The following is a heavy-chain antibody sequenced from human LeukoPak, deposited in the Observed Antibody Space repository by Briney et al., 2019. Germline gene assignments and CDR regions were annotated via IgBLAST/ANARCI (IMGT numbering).Heavy chain of an antibody. CDR1: GFTFSNYW. J-gene: IGHJ5*02. CDR3: ARGIATGIDFFDP. D-gene: IGHD6-13*01. CDR2: IKHDGSDQ. Sequence: GGSLRLSCAASGFTFSNYWLTWVRQAPGKGLEWVANIKHDGSDQYYLDSVKGRFTISRDNAKNSLYLQMNSLRAEDTAVYYCARGIATGIDFFDPWGQGTLVTVSS. V-gene: IGHV3-7*01.